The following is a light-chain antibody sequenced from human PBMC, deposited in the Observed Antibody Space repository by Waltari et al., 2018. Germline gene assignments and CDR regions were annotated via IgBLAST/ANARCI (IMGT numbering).Light chain of an antibody. CDR2: WAS. CDR3: QQYYSTPPA. Sequence: DIVVTQSPDSVAVSLGERATINCKSSQSVLYSSNNMNYLAWYQQKPGQPPRLLIYWASTRESVVPDRFSGRGSGTDFTLTINTLQAEDMAVYYCQQYYSTPPAFGQGTRVEI. J-gene: IGKJ1*01. CDR1: QSVLYSSNNMNY. V-gene: IGKV4-1*01.